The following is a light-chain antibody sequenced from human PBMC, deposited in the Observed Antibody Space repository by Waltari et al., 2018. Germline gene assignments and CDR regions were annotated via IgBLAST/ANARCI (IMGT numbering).Light chain of an antibody. CDR2: GNN. CDR1: SSNIGSNT. J-gene: IGLJ3*02. Sequence: QSVLTQPPSASGTPGQRVTISCSGSSSNIGSNTVNGYQQLPGTAPKLLIYGNNRRPSGVPDRCSGSKSGTSAALAISGLQSEDEADYYCAAWDDSLNGRNWVFGGGTKLTVL. V-gene: IGLV1-44*01. CDR3: AAWDDSLNGRNWV.